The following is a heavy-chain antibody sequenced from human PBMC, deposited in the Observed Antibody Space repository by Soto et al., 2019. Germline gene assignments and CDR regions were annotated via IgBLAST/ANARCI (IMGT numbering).Heavy chain of an antibody. CDR3: ARGLFFGVVRYYFDY. D-gene: IGHD3-3*01. J-gene: IGHJ4*02. CDR1: GDSVSSNSAA. Sequence: SRTLSLPCAISGDSVSSNSAAWNLIRQSPSRGLEWLGRTYYRSKWYNDYAVSVKSRITINPDTSKNQFSLQLNSVTPEDTAVYYCARGLFFGVVRYYFDYWGQGTLVTVSS. V-gene: IGHV6-1*01. CDR2: TYYRSKWYN.